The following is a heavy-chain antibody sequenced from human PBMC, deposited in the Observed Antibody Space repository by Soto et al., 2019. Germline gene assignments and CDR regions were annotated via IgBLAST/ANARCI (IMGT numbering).Heavy chain of an antibody. CDR3: AKDLYYDFWSGLSRFDP. Sequence: GGSLRLSCAASGFTFSSYAMSWVRQAPGKGLEWVSAISGSGGSTYYADSVKGRFTISRDNSKNTRYLQMNSLRAEDTAVYYCAKDLYYDFWSGLSRFDPWGQGTLVTVSS. J-gene: IGHJ5*02. D-gene: IGHD3-3*01. CDR2: ISGSGGST. V-gene: IGHV3-23*01. CDR1: GFTFSSYA.